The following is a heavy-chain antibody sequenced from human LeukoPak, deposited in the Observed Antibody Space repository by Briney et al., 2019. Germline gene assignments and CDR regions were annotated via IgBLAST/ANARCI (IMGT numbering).Heavy chain of an antibody. V-gene: IGHV4-34*01. CDR3: ARGIRVSWGY. Sequence: SETLSRTCAVYGGSFSGYYWSWIRQSPGKGLEWIGEINHSGSTNYNPSLKSRVTISVDTSKNQFSLKLSSVTAADTAVYYCARGIRVSWGYWGQGTLVTVSS. J-gene: IGHJ4*02. CDR1: GGSFSGYY. D-gene: IGHD3-16*01. CDR2: INHSGST.